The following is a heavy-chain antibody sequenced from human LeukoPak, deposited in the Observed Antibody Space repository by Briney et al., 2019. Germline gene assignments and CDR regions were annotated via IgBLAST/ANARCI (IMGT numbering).Heavy chain of an antibody. J-gene: IGHJ5*01. Sequence: GGSLRLSCAASGFTFTEHHMDWVRQAPGKGLEWVGRSRQRCDKYRSEYAASVQGRFTISRDNSKNSMYLQMNSLTSEDTAVYFCARDEEWRLDSWGEGTLVTVSA. CDR1: GFTFTEHH. V-gene: IGHV3-72*01. CDR3: ARDEEWRLDS. CDR2: SRQRCDKYRS. D-gene: IGHD3-3*01.